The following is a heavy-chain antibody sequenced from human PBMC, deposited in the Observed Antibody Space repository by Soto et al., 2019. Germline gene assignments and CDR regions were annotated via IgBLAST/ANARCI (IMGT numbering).Heavy chain of an antibody. V-gene: IGHV3-13*01. CDR2: IGTAGDT. J-gene: IGHJ5*02. D-gene: IGHD2-15*01. Sequence: GGSLRLSCAASGFTFSSYDMHWVRQATGKGLEWVSAIGTAGDTYYPGSVKGRFTISRENAKNSLYLQMNSLRAGDTAVFYCARDRLPSYCSGGSCYSIVGSVWFDPWGQGTLVTVSS. CDR1: GFTFSSYD. CDR3: ARDRLPSYCSGGSCYSIVGSVWFDP.